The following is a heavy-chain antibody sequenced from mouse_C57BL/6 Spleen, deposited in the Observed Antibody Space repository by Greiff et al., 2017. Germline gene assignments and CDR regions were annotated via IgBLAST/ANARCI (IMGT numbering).Heavy chain of an antibody. CDR3: ASIMITNAMDY. Sequence: EVQLQQSGPELVKPGASVKISCKASGYTFTDYYMNWVKQSHGKSLEWIGDINPNNGGTSYNQKFKGKATLTVDKSSSTAYMELRSLTSEDSAVYYCASIMITNAMDYWGQGTSVTVSS. CDR1: GYTFTDYY. J-gene: IGHJ4*01. CDR2: INPNNGGT. V-gene: IGHV1-26*01. D-gene: IGHD2-4*01.